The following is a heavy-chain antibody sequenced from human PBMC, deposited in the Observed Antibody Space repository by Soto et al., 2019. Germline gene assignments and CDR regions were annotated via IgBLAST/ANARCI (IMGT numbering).Heavy chain of an antibody. J-gene: IGHJ4*02. V-gene: IGHV3-11*01. CDR1: GFTFSDYY. CDR2: ISSTGTVK. CDR3: AREETRPDY. Sequence: QVQLVESGGGLVKPGGSLRLSCAASGFTFSDYYMSWIRQAPGKRLEWVSYISSTGTVKYYADSVKGRFTISRDDAKNSLYLQMSSLRAEDTAVYYCAREETRPDYWGQGTLVTVSS. D-gene: IGHD1-1*01.